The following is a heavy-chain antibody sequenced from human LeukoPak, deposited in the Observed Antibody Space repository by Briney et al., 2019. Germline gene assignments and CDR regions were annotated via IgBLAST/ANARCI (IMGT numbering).Heavy chain of an antibody. CDR3: AREYLGSSGQTGAFDI. J-gene: IGHJ3*02. CDR1: GYSISSGYY. D-gene: IGHD3-22*01. CDR2: IYHSGST. Sequence: SETLSLTCTVSGYSISSGYYWGWIRQPPGKGLEWIGSIYHSGSTNYNPSLKSRVTISVDKSKNQFSLKLSSVTAADTAVYYCAREYLGSSGQTGAFDIWGQGTMVTVSS. V-gene: IGHV4-38-2*02.